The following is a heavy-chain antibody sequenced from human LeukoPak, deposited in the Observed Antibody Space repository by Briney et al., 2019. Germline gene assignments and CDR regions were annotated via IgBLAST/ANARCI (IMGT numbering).Heavy chain of an antibody. Sequence: PGGSLRLSCAASGFTVSDHYMDWVRQAPWKGLEWVGRSRSRANRYTTEYAASVKGRFTISRDDSQSSLFLQMNSLKTEDTAVYYCARGSYNSGWRDMDQWGHGTLVTVSS. CDR2: SRSRANRYTT. CDR3: ARGSYNSGWRDMDQ. J-gene: IGHJ4*01. D-gene: IGHD6-25*01. V-gene: IGHV3-72*01. CDR1: GFTVSDHY.